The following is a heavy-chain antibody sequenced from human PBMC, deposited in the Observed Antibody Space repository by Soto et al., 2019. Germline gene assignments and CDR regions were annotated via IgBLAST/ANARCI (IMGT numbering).Heavy chain of an antibody. CDR2: IYYTGST. CDR3: ASAGYQPNYDWFDP. V-gene: IGHV4-30-2*01. CDR1: GGSISSGGYS. D-gene: IGHD3-9*01. J-gene: IGHJ5*02. Sequence: LSLTCAVSGGSISSGGYSWSWIRQPPGKGLEWIGYIYYTGSTYYNPSLKSRVTLSVDTSKNQFSLKLSSVTAADTAVYYCASAGYQPNYDWFDPWGQGTLVTVSS.